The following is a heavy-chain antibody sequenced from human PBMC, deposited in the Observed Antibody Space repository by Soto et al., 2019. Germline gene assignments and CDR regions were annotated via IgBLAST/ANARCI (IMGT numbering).Heavy chain of an antibody. V-gene: IGHV3-7*05. Sequence: EVQLVESGGGLVQPGGSLRLSCAASGFTFSSYWMSWVRQAPGKGLEWVANIKQDGSEKYYVDSVKGRFTISRDNAKNSLYLQMNGLRAEDTAVYYCASVPYCSSTSCYPIDYWGQGTLVTVSS. J-gene: IGHJ4*02. CDR3: ASVPYCSSTSCYPIDY. D-gene: IGHD2-2*01. CDR2: IKQDGSEK. CDR1: GFTFSSYW.